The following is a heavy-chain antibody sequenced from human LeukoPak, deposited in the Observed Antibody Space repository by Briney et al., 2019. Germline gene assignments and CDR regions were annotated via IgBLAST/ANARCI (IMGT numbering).Heavy chain of an antibody. Sequence: PGGSLRLSCAASGFTFSSYSMNWVRRAPGKGLEWVSSISSSSSYIYYADSVKGRFTISRDNAKNSLYLQMNSLRAENTAVYYCARDLDYYYSSGPSSDWGQGTLVTVSS. J-gene: IGHJ4*02. CDR3: ARDLDYYYSSGPSSD. D-gene: IGHD3-22*01. CDR1: GFTFSSYS. V-gene: IGHV3-21*01. CDR2: ISSSSSYI.